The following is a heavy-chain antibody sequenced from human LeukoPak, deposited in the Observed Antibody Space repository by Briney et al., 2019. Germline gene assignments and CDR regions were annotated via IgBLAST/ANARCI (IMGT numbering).Heavy chain of an antibody. J-gene: IGHJ4*02. CDR3: VRDYGWSFVY. CDR2: IDRSGTNI. D-gene: IGHD2-8*02. V-gene: IGHV3-48*04. CDR1: GFTFSTYS. Sequence: GGSLRLSCAASGFTFSTYSMNWVRQAPGKGLEWVSYIDRSGTNIKYADSVKGRFTISRDNAKNSLYLQMNSLRAEDTAVYYCVRDYGWSFVYWGQGTLVTVSS.